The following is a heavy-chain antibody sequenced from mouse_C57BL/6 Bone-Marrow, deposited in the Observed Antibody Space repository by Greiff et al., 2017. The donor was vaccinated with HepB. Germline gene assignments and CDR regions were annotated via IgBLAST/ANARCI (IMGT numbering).Heavy chain of an antibody. CDR2: INTGSGGT. J-gene: IGHJ2*01. CDR1: GYAFTNYL. D-gene: IGHD2-3*01. V-gene: IGHV1-54*01. CDR3: ARGRDGYYPYYFDY. Sequence: QVQLQQSGAELVRPGTSVKVSCKASGYAFTNYLIEWVKQRPGQGLEWIGVINTGSGGTNYNEKFKGKATLTADKSASTAYMQLSSLTSEDSAVYFCARGRDGYYPYYFDYWGQGNTLTVSS.